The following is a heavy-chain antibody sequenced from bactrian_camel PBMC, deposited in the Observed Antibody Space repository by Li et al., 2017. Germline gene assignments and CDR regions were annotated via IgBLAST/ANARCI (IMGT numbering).Heavy chain of an antibody. D-gene: IGHD2*01. CDR2: IFTDGSSS. V-gene: IGHV3-2*01. J-gene: IGHJ4*01. CDR1: GDTSNRYC. Sequence: HVQLVESGGGSVQPGGSLRLSCVVSGDTSNRYCVGWFRQRTGLASIFTDGSSSDYASSVKGRFTISQDSAKNTVYLQMNNLKPEDTDQYYCAADSEDVCTRPFSHRFYEYLGQGTQVTVS. CDR3: AADSEDVCTRPFSHRFYEY.